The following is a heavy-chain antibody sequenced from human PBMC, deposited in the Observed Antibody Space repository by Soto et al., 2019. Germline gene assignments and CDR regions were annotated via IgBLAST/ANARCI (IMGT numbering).Heavy chain of an antibody. V-gene: IGHV3-7*01. J-gene: IGHJ4*02. CDR1: GFNVMSYW. CDR2: IKEDGSEI. D-gene: IGHD3-16*01. CDR3: ARDIGFDYVN. Sequence: GGSLRLSCAVSGFNVMSYWMSWVRQAPGKGLEWVASIKEDGSEIYYLHSVRGRFSIPRDSAGNALHLTMNYLSAEDTSVYFCARDIGFDYVNWGQGTLVTVSS.